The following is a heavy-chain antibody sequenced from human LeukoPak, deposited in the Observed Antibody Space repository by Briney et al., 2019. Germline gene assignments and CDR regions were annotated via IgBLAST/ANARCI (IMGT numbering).Heavy chain of an antibody. Sequence: SETLSLTCAVYGGSFSGYYWSWIRQPPGKGLEWIGEINHSGSTNYNPSPKGRVTISVDTSKNQFSLKLSSVTAADTAVYYCATGRIAAAATVYYFDYWGQGTLVTVSS. D-gene: IGHD6-13*01. V-gene: IGHV4-34*01. J-gene: IGHJ4*02. CDR2: INHSGST. CDR1: GGSFSGYY. CDR3: ATGRIAAAATVYYFDY.